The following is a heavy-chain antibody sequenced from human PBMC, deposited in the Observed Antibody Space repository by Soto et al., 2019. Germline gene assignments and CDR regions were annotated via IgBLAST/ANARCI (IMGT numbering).Heavy chain of an antibody. CDR2: IVVGSGNT. CDR1: GITITSTA. V-gene: IGHV1-58*02. Sequence: SVKPSCKASGITITSTAMQWVRQSRGQRLERIGWIVVGSGNTNYAQKFQERVTITRDMSTSTAYMELSSLRSEDTAVYYCAAASLVGDFWSGYYTGYSLAFDIWG. J-gene: IGHJ3*02. D-gene: IGHD3-3*01. CDR3: AAASLVGDFWSGYYTGYSLAFDI.